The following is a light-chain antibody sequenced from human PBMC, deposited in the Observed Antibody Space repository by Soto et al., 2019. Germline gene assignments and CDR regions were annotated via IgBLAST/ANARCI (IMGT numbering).Light chain of an antibody. CDR1: SSDVGGYNY. J-gene: IGLJ3*02. Sequence: QSALTQPASVSGSPGQSITISCTGTSSDVGGYNYVSWYQQHPGKAPKLMIYEVSNRPSGVSNRFSGSKSGNTASLTISGLQAEVEPDYYCCSFTSINAWVFGGGTKLTVL. CDR3: CSFTSINAWV. CDR2: EVS. V-gene: IGLV2-14*01.